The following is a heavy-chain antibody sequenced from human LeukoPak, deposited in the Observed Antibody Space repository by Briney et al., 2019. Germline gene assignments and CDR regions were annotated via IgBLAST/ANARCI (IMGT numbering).Heavy chain of an antibody. Sequence: PGGSLRLSCAASGFTFSSYGMHWVRQAPGKGLEWVAVIWYDGSNKYYADSVKGRFTISRDNSKNTLYLQMNSLRAEDTAVYYCAREAQYYYGSGSIPDVWGQGTTVTVSS. CDR2: IWYDGSNK. D-gene: IGHD3-10*01. V-gene: IGHV3-33*01. CDR1: GFTFSSYG. CDR3: AREAQYYYGSGSIPDV. J-gene: IGHJ6*02.